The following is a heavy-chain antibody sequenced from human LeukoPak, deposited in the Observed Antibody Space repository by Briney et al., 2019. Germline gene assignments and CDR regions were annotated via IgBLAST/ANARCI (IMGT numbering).Heavy chain of an antibody. J-gene: IGHJ4*02. Sequence: PSETLSLTCTVSGGSISSGGYYWSWIRQHPGKGLEWIGYIYYSGSTYYNPSLKSRVTISVDTSKNQFSLKLSSVTAADTAVYYCAGGQMFTSGGFDDWGQGTLVTVSS. CDR2: IYYSGST. CDR1: GGSISSGGYY. CDR3: AGGQMFTSGGFDD. V-gene: IGHV4-31*03. D-gene: IGHD6-19*01.